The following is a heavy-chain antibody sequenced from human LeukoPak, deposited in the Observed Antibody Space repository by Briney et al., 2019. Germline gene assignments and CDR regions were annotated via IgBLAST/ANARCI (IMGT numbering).Heavy chain of an antibody. D-gene: IGHD6-13*01. Sequence: GGSLRLSCAASGFTLSSYSMNWVRQAPGKGLEWVSVISVSGDWTYYADSVKGRFTISRDNSKNTLYLQMNSLRAEDTAVYYCANYRQSITAAGNSREFADYWGQGTLVTVSS. V-gene: IGHV3-23*01. CDR2: ISVSGDWT. J-gene: IGHJ4*02. CDR1: GFTLSSYS. CDR3: ANYRQSITAAGNSREFADY.